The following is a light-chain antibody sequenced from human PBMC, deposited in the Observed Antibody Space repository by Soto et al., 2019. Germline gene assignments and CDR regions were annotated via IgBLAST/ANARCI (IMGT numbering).Light chain of an antibody. V-gene: IGKV3-20*01. CDR3: QHYGTSWWT. J-gene: IGKJ1*01. CDR2: GAS. CDR1: QSVSSSY. Sequence: EIVLTQSPGTLSLSPGERATLSCRASQSVSSSYLAWYQQKPGQAPRLLISGASGRATGIPVRFSSSGSETDFTLTISRLEPEDFPVYYCQHYGTSWWTFGQGTKVDNK.